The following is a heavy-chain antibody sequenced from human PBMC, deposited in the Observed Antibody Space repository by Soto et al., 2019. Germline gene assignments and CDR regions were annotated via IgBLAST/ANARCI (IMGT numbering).Heavy chain of an antibody. CDR3: ARDPGYSSSWLDY. CDR2: INHSGST. Sequence: TLSLTCAVYGGSFSGYYWSWIRQPPGKRLEWIGEINHSGSTNYNPSLKSRVTISVDTSKNQFSLKLSSVTAADTAVYYCARDPGYSSSWLDYWGQGTLVTVSS. J-gene: IGHJ4*02. V-gene: IGHV4-34*01. D-gene: IGHD6-13*01. CDR1: GGSFSGYY.